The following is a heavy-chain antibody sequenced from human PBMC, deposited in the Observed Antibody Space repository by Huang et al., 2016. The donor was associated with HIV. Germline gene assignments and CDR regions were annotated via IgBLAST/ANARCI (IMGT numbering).Heavy chain of an antibody. V-gene: IGHV3-30-3*01. CDR1: GFTFRSYA. J-gene: IGHJ4*02. CDR3: ARRLAAAARGFDY. CDR2: ISYEGSNK. Sequence: QVQLVESGGGVVQLGRSLRLSCVASGFTFRSYAMHWVRRTPGKGLEWVAVISYEGSNKNYADSVKDRFTISRDNSKNTLYLQMNSLGAEDTAVYYCARRLAAAARGFDYWGQGTLVTVSS. D-gene: IGHD6-13*01.